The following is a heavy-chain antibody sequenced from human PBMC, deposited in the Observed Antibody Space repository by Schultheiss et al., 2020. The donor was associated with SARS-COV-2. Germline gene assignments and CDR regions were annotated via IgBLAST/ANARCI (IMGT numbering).Heavy chain of an antibody. CDR3: ARVAPGIAPLSWSGRIRDYYFDY. Sequence: GGSLRLSCAASGFTFSSYSMNWVRQAPGKGLEWVSSISSSSSYIYYADSVKGRFTISRDNAKNSLYLQMNSLRAEDTAVYYCARVAPGIAPLSWSGRIRDYYFDYWGQGTLVTVSS. D-gene: IGHD6-13*01. V-gene: IGHV3-21*01. CDR2: ISSSSSYI. CDR1: GFTFSSYS. J-gene: IGHJ4*02.